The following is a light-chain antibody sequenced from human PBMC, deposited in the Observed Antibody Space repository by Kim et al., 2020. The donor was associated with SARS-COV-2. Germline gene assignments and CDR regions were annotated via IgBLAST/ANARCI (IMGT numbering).Light chain of an antibody. CDR3: QAWDSSTGV. V-gene: IGLV3-1*01. CDR2: QDS. CDR1: KLGDKY. Sequence: SGSPGQTASRTCSGDKLGDKYACWYQQKPSQSPVLVIYQDSKRPSGIPERFSGSNSGNTATLTISGTQAMDEADYYCQAWDSSTGVFGGGTQLTVL. J-gene: IGLJ2*01.